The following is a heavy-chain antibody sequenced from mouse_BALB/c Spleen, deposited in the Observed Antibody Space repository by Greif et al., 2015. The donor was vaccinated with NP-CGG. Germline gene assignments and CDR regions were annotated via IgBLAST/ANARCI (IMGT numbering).Heavy chain of an antibody. CDR1: GFTFSSYA. D-gene: IGHD3-1*01. J-gene: IGHJ4*01. V-gene: IGHV5-6-5*01. Sequence: EVQGVESGGGLVKPGGSLKLSCAASGFTFSSYAMSWVRQTPEKRLEWVVSISSGGSTYYPDSVKGRFTISRDNARNILYLQMSSLRSEDTAMYYCARRGGSGYDAMDYWGQGTSVTVSS. CDR2: ISSGGST. CDR3: ARRGGSGYDAMDY.